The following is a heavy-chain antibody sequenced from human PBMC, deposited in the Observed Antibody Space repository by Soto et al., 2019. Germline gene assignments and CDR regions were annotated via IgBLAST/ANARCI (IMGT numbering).Heavy chain of an antibody. CDR3: ARSGDNYNVLDY. D-gene: IGHD3-10*02. CDR1: GFSISDHY. CDR2: SSNSGTFT. J-gene: IGHJ4*02. Sequence: QVQLVESGGGLVKPGGSLRLTCAASGFSISDHYMSWIRQAPGKGLEWVSYSSNSGTFTKYADSVKGRFSISRDNAKNSLYLEINSLRGEDTAIYYCARSGDNYNVLDYRGQGTPVTVSS. V-gene: IGHV3-11*05.